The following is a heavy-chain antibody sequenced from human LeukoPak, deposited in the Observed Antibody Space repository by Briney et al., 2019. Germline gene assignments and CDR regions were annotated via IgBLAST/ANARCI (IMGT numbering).Heavy chain of an antibody. D-gene: IGHD3-22*01. V-gene: IGHV3-23*01. CDR1: GFTFSSSV. Sequence: GGSLRLSCAASGFTFSSSVMSWVRQASGKGLECVSGISGSSGSTHYADSVRGRFTISRANSKNTLYLQMNSLRAEDTAVYYCAKELDSSGYFDYWGQGTLVTVSS. CDR3: AKELDSSGYFDY. CDR2: ISGSSGST. J-gene: IGHJ4*02.